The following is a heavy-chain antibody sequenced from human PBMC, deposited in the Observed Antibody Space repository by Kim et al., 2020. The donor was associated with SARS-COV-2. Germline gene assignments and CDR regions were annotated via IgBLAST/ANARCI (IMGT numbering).Heavy chain of an antibody. V-gene: IGHV3-21*01. D-gene: IGHD3-10*01. CDR1: GFTFSTYT. CDR2: ISISSSYI. J-gene: IGHJ6*02. CDR3: ARDRGWAASAYYYGMDV. Sequence: GGSLRLSCAASGFTFSTYTMNWVRQAPGKGLEWVSSISISSSYIYYADSVKGRFTISRDNAKNSLYLQMNSLRAEDTAVYYCARDRGWAASAYYYGMDVWGQGTTVTVSS.